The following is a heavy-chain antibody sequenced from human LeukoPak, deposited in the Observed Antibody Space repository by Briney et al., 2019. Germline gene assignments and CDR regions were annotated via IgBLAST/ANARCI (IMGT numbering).Heavy chain of an antibody. D-gene: IGHD3-3*01. CDR1: GGSISSYY. V-gene: IGHV4-59*08. Sequence: SETLSLTCTVSGGSISSYYWSWIRQPPGKGLEWIGYSYYSGTTTPHPSLKSRVTISVDPSKMQVAVRLASVSAGDRALYYCARHGGSGAFDYWGQGTLVTVSS. J-gene: IGHJ4*02. CDR3: ARHGGSGAFDY. CDR2: SYYSGTT.